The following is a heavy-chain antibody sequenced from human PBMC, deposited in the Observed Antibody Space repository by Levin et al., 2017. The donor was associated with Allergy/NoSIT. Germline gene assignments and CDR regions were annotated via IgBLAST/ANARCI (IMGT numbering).Heavy chain of an antibody. CDR2: IWYDGSNK. D-gene: IGHD3-10*01. V-gene: IGHV3-33*01. CDR3: ARDRDGLYYASGSSRDAKYGMDV. CDR1: GFALSSFG. J-gene: IGHJ6*02. Sequence: GGSLRLSCAASGFALSSFGMHWVRQAPGKGLEWVAVIWYDGSNKDYADSVKGRFTISRDNSKNTLYLQLNSLRAEDTAVYYCARDRDGLYYASGSSRDAKYGMDVWGQGTTVTVSS.